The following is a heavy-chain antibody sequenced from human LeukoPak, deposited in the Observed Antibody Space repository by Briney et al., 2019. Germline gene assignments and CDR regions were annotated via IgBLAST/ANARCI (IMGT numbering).Heavy chain of an antibody. V-gene: IGHV3-53*01. D-gene: IGHD5-18*01. J-gene: IGHJ6*03. CDR1: GFTVSSNY. Sequence: PGGSLRLSCAASGFTVSSNYMSWVRQAPGKGLEWVSVIYSGGSTYYADSVKGRFTISSDNSKNTLYLQMNSLRAEDTAVYYCARDTRGYSYGKVYYYYYMDVWGKGTTVTISS. CDR2: IYSGGST. CDR3: ARDTRGYSYGKVYYYYYMDV.